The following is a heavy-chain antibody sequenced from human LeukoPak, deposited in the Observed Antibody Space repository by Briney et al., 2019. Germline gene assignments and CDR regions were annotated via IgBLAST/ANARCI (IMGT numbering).Heavy chain of an antibody. CDR3: ASHVSYDILTGYSRHFDY. CDR2: ISGSGGST. D-gene: IGHD3-9*01. CDR1: GFTFNSYA. V-gene: IGHV3-23*01. Sequence: PGGSLRLSCAASGFTFNSYAMSWVRQAPGKGLEWVSAISGSGGSTYYADSVKGRFTISRDNSKNTLYLQMNRLRAEDTAVYYCASHVSYDILTGYSRHFDYWGQGTLVTVSS. J-gene: IGHJ4*02.